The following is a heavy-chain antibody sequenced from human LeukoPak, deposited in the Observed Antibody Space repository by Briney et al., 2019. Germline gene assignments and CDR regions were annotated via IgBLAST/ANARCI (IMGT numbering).Heavy chain of an antibody. CDR1: GGTFSSYA. D-gene: IGHD5-24*01. V-gene: IGHV1-69*13. J-gene: IGHJ4*02. Sequence: SVKVPCQASGGTFSSYAISWVRQAPGQGLEWMGGIIPIFGTANYAQKFQGRVTITADESTSTAYMELSSLRSEDTAVYYCARVRDGYNHNFDYWGQGTLVTVSS. CDR3: ARVRDGYNHNFDY. CDR2: IIPIFGTA.